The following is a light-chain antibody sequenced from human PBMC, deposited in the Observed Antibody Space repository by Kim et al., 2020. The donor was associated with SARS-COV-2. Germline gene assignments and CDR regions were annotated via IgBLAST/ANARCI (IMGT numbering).Light chain of an antibody. CDR1: QNIRSW. CDR2: KAS. J-gene: IGKJ4*01. V-gene: IGKV1-5*03. CDR3: QQYDSSPLT. Sequence: DIQMTQSPSTLSAIVGDRVIITCRASQNIRSWLAWYQQKPGKAPNLLIYKASSLESGVPSRFSGSGSGTEFTLTISSLQPDDFATYYCQQYDSSPLTFGGGTKVDIK.